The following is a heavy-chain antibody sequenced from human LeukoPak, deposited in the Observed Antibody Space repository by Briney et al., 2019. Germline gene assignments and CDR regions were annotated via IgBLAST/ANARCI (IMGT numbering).Heavy chain of an antibody. V-gene: IGHV4-4*07. J-gene: IGHJ4*02. D-gene: IGHD5-12*01. CDR2: IYATGST. CDR1: GGSISSYY. Sequence: PSGTLSLTCTVSGGSISSYYWNWIRQPVGKGLEWIGHIYATGSTKYNPSLKSRVTVSVDTSKNQFSLKLSSVTAADTAVYYCAREGNGYNTLGVDYWGQGTLVTVSS. CDR3: AREGNGYNTLGVDY.